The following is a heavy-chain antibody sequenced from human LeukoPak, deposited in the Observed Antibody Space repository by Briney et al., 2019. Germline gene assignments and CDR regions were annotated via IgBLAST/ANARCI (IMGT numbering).Heavy chain of an antibody. CDR2: ISAYNGNT. CDR3: ARDLCAIDGDSLCGYYYYMDV. Sequence: GASVKVSCKASGYTFTSYGISWVRQAPGQGLEWMGWISAYNGNTNYAQKLQGRVTMTTDTSTSTAYMELRSLRSDDTAVYYCARDLCAIDGDSLCGYYYYMDVWGKGTTVTVSS. D-gene: IGHD4-17*01. J-gene: IGHJ6*03. V-gene: IGHV1-18*01. CDR1: GYTFTSYG.